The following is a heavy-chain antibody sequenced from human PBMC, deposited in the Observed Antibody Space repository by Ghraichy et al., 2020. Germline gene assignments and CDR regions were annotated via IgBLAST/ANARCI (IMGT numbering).Heavy chain of an antibody. Sequence: SCAASGFTFSSYAMSWVRQAPGTGLEWVSAISGSGGSTYYADSVKGRFTISRDNSKNTLYLQMNSLRAEDTAVYYCAKDNIAAERYFDYWGQGTLVTVSS. CDR1: GFTFSSYA. CDR2: ISGSGGST. D-gene: IGHD6-25*01. J-gene: IGHJ4*02. CDR3: AKDNIAAERYFDY. V-gene: IGHV3-23*01.